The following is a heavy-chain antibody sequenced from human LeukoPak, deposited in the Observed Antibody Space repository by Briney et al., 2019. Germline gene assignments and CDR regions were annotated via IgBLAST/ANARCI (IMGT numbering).Heavy chain of an antibody. D-gene: IGHD6-19*01. CDR3: ARSGYSSGWYSEGIGY. CDR2: ISSSSSYI. Sequence: PGGSLRLSCAASGFTLRSYSMNWVPQAPGRGLEWVSSISSSSSYIYYADSVKGRFTISRDNAKNSLYLQMNSLRAEDTAVYYCARSGYSSGWYSEGIGYWGQGTLVTVSS. V-gene: IGHV3-21*01. CDR1: GFTLRSYS. J-gene: IGHJ4*02.